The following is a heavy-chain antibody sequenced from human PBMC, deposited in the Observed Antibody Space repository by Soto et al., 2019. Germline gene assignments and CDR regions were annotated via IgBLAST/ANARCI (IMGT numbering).Heavy chain of an antibody. V-gene: IGHV3-30*19. CDR3: ARWGTTGGLDV. J-gene: IGHJ4*02. Sequence: QVQLVESGGGVVQPGTSLTLSWVGSGFTFRSYVIQWVRQAPGKGLEWVALTSYDGTNNYYGDSVKGRFTISRDNSKNPVDLQMDSLRLDDTSLYYCARWGTTGGLDVWGPGTLVSVSS. CDR2: TSYDGTNN. D-gene: IGHD3-16*01. CDR1: GFTFRSYV.